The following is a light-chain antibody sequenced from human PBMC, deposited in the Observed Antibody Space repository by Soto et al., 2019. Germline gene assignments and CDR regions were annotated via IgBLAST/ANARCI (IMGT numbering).Light chain of an antibody. CDR2: WAS. V-gene: IGKV4-1*01. CDR3: QQYYTTPFT. CDR1: QSVLYSSNNKTY. Sequence: DIVMTQSPDSLAVSLGERATINCKSSQSVLYSSNNKTYLTWYQQKPGQPPKLLIYWASIRESGVPDRFSGSGSGTDVTLTISSLQAEDVAVYYCQQYYTTPFTFGQGTKLEIK. J-gene: IGKJ2*01.